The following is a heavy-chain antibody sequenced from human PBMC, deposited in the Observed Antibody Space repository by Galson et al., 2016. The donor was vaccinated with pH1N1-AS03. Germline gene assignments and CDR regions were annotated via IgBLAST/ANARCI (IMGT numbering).Heavy chain of an antibody. CDR2: IDWDDDK. D-gene: IGHD4-17*01. V-gene: IGHV2-70*11. Sequence: PALVKPTQTLTLTCTFSGFSLSTSGMCVSWIRQPPGKALEWLARIDWDDDKYYSTSLKTRLTISNDTSKNQVVLTMTNMDPVDTATYYCARMRCYGDLRDAFDIWGQGTMVTVSS. J-gene: IGHJ3*02. CDR1: GFSLSTSGMC. CDR3: ARMRCYGDLRDAFDI.